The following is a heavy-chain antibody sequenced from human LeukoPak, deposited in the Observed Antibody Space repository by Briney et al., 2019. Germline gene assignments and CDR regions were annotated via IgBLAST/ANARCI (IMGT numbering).Heavy chain of an antibody. CDR1: GFTFSSNH. CDR3: ARDGSSHYYFDY. V-gene: IGHV3-53*01. J-gene: IGHJ4*02. CDR2: FYIGGTT. Sequence: GGSLRLSCVASGFTFSSNHMNWVRQAPGRGLEWVSIFYIGGTTYYSDSVRGRFTISRDNSKNTLYLEMNSLRAEDTAVYYCARDGSSHYYFDYWGQGTLVTVSS. D-gene: IGHD2-15*01.